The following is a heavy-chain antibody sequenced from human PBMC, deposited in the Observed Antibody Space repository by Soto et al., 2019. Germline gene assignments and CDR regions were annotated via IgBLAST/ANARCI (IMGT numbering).Heavy chain of an antibody. CDR2: ISYDGINK. CDR3: ARGSRPMAATPYYGMDF. D-gene: IGHD6-13*01. V-gene: IGHV3-30-3*01. CDR1: GFTFSSYA. Sequence: QVQLVESGGGVVQPGRSLRLSCAASGFTFSSYAMHWVRQAPGKGLEWVAVISYDGINKYYADSVKGRFTISRDNSKNTLYVQMNSLRAEDTAVYYCARGSRPMAATPYYGMDFWGQGTTVTVSS. J-gene: IGHJ6*02.